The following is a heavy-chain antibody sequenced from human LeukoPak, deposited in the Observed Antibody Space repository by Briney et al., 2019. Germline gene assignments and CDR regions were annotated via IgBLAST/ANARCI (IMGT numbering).Heavy chain of an antibody. D-gene: IGHD1-26*01. CDR3: ARRSPDGSYYYFDY. Sequence: SETLSLTCTVSGGSISSYYWSWIRQPPGKGLEWIGYIYYSGSTNYNPSLKSRVTISVDTSKNQFSLKPSSVTAADTAVYYCARRSPDGSYYYFDYWGQGTLVTVSS. CDR1: GGSISSYY. CDR2: IYYSGST. V-gene: IGHV4-59*08. J-gene: IGHJ4*02.